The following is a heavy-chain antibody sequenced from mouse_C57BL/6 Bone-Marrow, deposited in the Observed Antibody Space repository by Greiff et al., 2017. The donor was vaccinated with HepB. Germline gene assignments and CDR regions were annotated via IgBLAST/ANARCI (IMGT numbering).Heavy chain of an antibody. CDR2: ISSGGSYT. J-gene: IGHJ2*01. V-gene: IGHV5-6*02. D-gene: IGHD1-1*01. CDR3: ARPHYYGSSYSFDY. CDR1: GFTFSSYG. Sequence: DVMLVESGGDLVKPGGSLKLSCAASGFTFSSYGMSWVRQTPDKRLEWVATISSGGSYTYYPDSVKGRFTISRDNAKNTLYLQMSSLKSEDTAMYYCARPHYYGSSYSFDYWGQGTTLTVSS.